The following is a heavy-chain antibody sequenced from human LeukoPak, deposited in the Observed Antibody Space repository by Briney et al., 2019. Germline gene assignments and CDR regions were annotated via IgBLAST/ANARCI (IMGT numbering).Heavy chain of an antibody. CDR3: ARNFLTTPGTMGGY. D-gene: IGHD1-26*01. J-gene: IGHJ4*02. CDR1: GFSFSDYD. V-gene: IGHV3-23*01. CDR2: LSSSDNT. Sequence: GGSLTLSGAASGFSFSDYDMRWVPTSPGKGREGVSDLSSSDNTYDIDSVKGRFTISKDNSNNLYLQMNSLRVEDTAVYYCARNFLTTPGTMGGYWGQGTPVTVSS.